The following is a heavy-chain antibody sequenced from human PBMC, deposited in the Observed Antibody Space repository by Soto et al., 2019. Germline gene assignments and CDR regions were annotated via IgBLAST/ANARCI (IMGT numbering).Heavy chain of an antibody. CDR1: GGSISSGSYY. Sequence: QLQLQESGPGLVKPSETLSLTCAVSGGSISSGSYYWGWIRQPPGKGLEWIGSIYDSVTSYYNPSLKSRVTISVDTSKNQFSRKLSSVTAADTAVYYCARIKLERGALTAFDIWGQGTMVTVSS. CDR2: IYDSVTS. D-gene: IGHD3-3*01. J-gene: IGHJ3*02. CDR3: ARIKLERGALTAFDI. V-gene: IGHV4-39*01.